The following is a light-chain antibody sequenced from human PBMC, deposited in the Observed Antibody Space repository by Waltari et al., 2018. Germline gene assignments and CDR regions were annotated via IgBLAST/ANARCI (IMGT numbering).Light chain of an antibody. J-gene: IGLJ3*02. CDR1: SSSNL. CDR3: CSHTGSNTWV. CDR2: EDT. V-gene: IGLV2-23*01. Sequence: QSALTQPASVSGSPGQPITISCTGTSSSNLVSWYQQYPGEAPKSVIFEDTKRPSGVSNRFSASKSGNTASLTISGLQAEDEADYYCCSHTGSNTWVFGGGTKVTVL.